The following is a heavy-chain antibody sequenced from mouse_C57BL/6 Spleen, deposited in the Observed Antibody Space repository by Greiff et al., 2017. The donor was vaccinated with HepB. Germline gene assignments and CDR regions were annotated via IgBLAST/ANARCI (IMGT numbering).Heavy chain of an antibody. CDR1: GYSFTGYY. Sequence: EVKLMESGPELVKPGASVKISCKASGYSFTGYYMNWVKQSPEKSLEWIGEINPSTGGTTYNQKFKAKATLTVDKSSSTAYMQLKSLTSEDSAVYYCAIYYDIRRVGFAYWGQGTLVTVSA. CDR2: INPSTGGT. J-gene: IGHJ3*01. D-gene: IGHD2-4*01. CDR3: AIYYDIRRVGFAY. V-gene: IGHV1-42*01.